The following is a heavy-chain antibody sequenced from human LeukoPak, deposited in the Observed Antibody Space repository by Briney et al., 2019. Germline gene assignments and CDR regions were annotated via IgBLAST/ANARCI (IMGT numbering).Heavy chain of an antibody. CDR1: GFTFSSYA. V-gene: IGHV3-21*01. CDR3: ARVEGDIVVVPAAIGPHYGMDV. CDR2: ISSSSSYI. Sequence: GGSLRLSCAASGFTFSSYAMSWVRQAPGKGLEWVSSISSSSSYIYYADSVKGRFTISRDNAKNSLYLQMNSLRAEDTAVYYCARVEGDIVVVPAAIGPHYGMDVWGQGTTATVSS. J-gene: IGHJ6*02. D-gene: IGHD2-2*01.